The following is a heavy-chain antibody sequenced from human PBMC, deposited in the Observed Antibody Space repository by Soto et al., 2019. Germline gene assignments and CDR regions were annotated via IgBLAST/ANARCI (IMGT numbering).Heavy chain of an antibody. J-gene: IGHJ6*03. CDR2: ISSSSSYI. CDR1: GFTFSSYS. V-gene: IGHV3-21*01. D-gene: IGHD6-13*01. CDR3: ARGRSSWYSEYYYYMDV. Sequence: GGSLRLSCAASGFTFSSYSMNWVRQAPGKGLEWVSSISSSSSYIYYADSVKGRFTISRDNAKNSLYLQMNSLRAEDTAVYYCARGRSSWYSEYYYYMDVWGKGTTVTVSS.